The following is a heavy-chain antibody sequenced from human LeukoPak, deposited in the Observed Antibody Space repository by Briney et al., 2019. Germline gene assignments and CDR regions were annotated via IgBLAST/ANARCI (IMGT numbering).Heavy chain of an antibody. Sequence: ASVKVSCKASGGTFSSYAISWVRQAPGQGLEWMGGIIPIFGTANYAQKFQGRVTITADESTSTAYMELCSLRSEDTAVYYCARVDIVATRPSDWYYYMDVWGKGTTVTVSS. CDR2: IIPIFGTA. CDR3: ARVDIVATRPSDWYYYMDV. D-gene: IGHD5-12*01. V-gene: IGHV1-69*13. J-gene: IGHJ6*03. CDR1: GGTFSSYA.